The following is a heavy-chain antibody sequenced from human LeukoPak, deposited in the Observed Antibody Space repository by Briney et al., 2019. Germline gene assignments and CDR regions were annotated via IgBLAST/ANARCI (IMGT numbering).Heavy chain of an antibody. CDR1: GFTFSSYW. CDR2: IKQDGSEK. CDR3: AGDDSSGYYSSPGY. Sequence: GGSLRLSCAASGFTFSSYWMSWVRQAPGKGLEWVANIKQDGSEKYYVDSVKGRFTISRDNAKNSLYLQMNSLRAEDTAVYYCAGDDSSGYYSSPGYWGQGTLVTVSS. J-gene: IGHJ4*02. V-gene: IGHV3-7*01. D-gene: IGHD3-22*01.